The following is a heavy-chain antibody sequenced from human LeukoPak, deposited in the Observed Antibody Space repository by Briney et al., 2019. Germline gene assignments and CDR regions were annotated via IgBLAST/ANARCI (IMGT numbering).Heavy chain of an antibody. V-gene: IGHV4-39*01. Sequence: SETLSLTCTVSGGSISSSSYYWGWIRQPPGKGLEWIGTFYYYGSSYYNPSLKSRLTMSVDTSKSQFSLKLDSVTAADTAVYYCARGHATEPQYRSGWYDDFDYWGQGTLVTVSS. CDR2: FYYYGSS. CDR3: ARGHATEPQYRSGWYDDFDY. J-gene: IGHJ4*02. D-gene: IGHD6-19*01. CDR1: GGSISSSSYY.